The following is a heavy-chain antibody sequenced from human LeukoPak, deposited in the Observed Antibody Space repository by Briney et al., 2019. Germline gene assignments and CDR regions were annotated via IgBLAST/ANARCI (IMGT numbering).Heavy chain of an antibody. CDR3: ARGARSHSYGYRDIDY. CDR2: INPNSGGT. V-gene: IGHV1-2*06. CDR1: GYTFTGYY. Sequence: ASVKVSCKASGYTFTGYYMHWVRQAPGQGLEWMGRINPNSGGTNYAQKFQGRVTMTRDTSISTAYMELSRLRSDDTAVYYCARGARSHSYGYRDIDYWGQGTLVTDSS. D-gene: IGHD5-18*01. J-gene: IGHJ4*02.